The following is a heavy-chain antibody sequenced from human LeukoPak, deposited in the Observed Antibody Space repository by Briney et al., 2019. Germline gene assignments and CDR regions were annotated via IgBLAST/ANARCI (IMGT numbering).Heavy chain of an antibody. D-gene: IGHD3-22*01. V-gene: IGHV4-59*08. CDR3: ARPSPDSSGYYAFDY. J-gene: IGHJ4*02. Sequence: SETLSLTCTVPGGSISSYYWSWIRQPPGKGLEWIGYIYYSGSTNYNPSLKSRVTISVDTSKNQFSLKLSSVTAADTAVYYCARPSPDSSGYYAFDYWGQGTLVTVSS. CDR2: IYYSGST. CDR1: GGSISSYY.